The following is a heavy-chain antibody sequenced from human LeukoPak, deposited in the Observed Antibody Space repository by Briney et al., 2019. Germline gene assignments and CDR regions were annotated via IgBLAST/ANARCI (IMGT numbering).Heavy chain of an antibody. J-gene: IGHJ4*02. CDR2: INHSGST. CDR1: GGSFSGYY. D-gene: IGHD4-17*01. Sequence: SETLSLTCAVYGGSFSGYYWSWIRQPPGKGLEWIGEINHSGSTNYNPSLKSRVTISVDTSKNQFSLKLSSVTAADTAVYYCARDQRDYGDFYFDYWGQGTLVTVSS. CDR3: ARDQRDYGDFYFDY. V-gene: IGHV4-34*01.